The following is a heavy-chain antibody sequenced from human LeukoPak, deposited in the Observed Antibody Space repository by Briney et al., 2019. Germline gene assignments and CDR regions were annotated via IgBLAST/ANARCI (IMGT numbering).Heavy chain of an antibody. CDR1: GYTFTRYA. D-gene: IGHD6-13*01. J-gene: IGHJ6*03. Sequence: GSSVKVSCKASGYTFTRYAMNWVRQAPGQGLEWMGWINTNTGNPTYAQGFTGRFVFSLDTSVSTAYLQISSLKAEDTAVYYCARDGAAAGTPHMDVWGKGTTVTVSS. CDR2: INTNTGNP. CDR3: ARDGAAAGTPHMDV. V-gene: IGHV7-4-1*02.